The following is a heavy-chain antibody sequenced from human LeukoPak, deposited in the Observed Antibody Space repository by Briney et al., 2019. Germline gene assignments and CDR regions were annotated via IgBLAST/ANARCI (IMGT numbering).Heavy chain of an antibody. V-gene: IGHV3-15*01. D-gene: IGHD2-8*01. J-gene: IGHJ4*02. Sequence: GGSLRLSCAASGFTFLNAWMSWVRQAPGKGLEWVGRIKSKTDGGTTDYAAPVKGRFTISRDESKNTLFLQMNSLKTEDTAVYYCTKENVLRVYGMANFDYWGQGPLVTVSS. CDR3: TKENVLRVYGMANFDY. CDR1: GFTFLNAW. CDR2: IKSKTDGGTT.